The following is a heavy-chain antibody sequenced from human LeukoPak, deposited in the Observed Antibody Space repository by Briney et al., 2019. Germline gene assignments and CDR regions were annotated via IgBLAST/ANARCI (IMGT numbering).Heavy chain of an antibody. J-gene: IGHJ4*02. CDR3: ARVKGYSSSWYPATGDFDY. Sequence: ASVKVSCKASGYTFTSYGISWVRQAPGQGLEWMGWISAYNGNTNYAQKLQGRVTMTTDTSTSTAYMELRSLRSDDTAVYYCARVKGYSSSWYPATGDFDYWGQGTLVTVSS. CDR2: ISAYNGNT. D-gene: IGHD6-13*01. CDR1: GYTFTSYG. V-gene: IGHV1-18*01.